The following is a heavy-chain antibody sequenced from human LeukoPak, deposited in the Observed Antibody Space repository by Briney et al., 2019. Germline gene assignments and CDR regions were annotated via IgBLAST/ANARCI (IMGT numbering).Heavy chain of an antibody. CDR3: ARGYGDYWSFDY. V-gene: IGHV4-59*01. CDR1: GGSLRGYY. J-gene: IGHJ4*02. Sequence: PSETLSLTCAVYGGSLRGYYWSWIRQPPGKGLEWIGYIYYSGSTNYNPSLKSRVTISVDTSKNQFSLKLSSVTAADTAVYYCARGYGDYWSFDYWGQGTLVTVSS. D-gene: IGHD4-17*01. CDR2: IYYSGST.